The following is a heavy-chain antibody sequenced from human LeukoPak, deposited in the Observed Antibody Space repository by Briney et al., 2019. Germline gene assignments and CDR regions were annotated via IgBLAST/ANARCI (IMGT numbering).Heavy chain of an antibody. CDR1: GGSFSGYY. D-gene: IGHD2-8*01. CDR3: ARELMSYYYYYGMDV. Sequence: SETLSLTCAVYGGSFSGYYWSWIRQPPGKGLEWIGEINHSGSTNYNPSLKSRVTISVDTSKNQFSLKLSSVTAADTAVYYCARELMSYYYYYGMDVWGQGTTVTVSS. CDR2: INHSGST. J-gene: IGHJ6*02. V-gene: IGHV4-34*01.